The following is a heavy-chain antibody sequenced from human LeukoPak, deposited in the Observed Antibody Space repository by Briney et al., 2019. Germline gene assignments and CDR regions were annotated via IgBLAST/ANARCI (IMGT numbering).Heavy chain of an antibody. D-gene: IGHD6-6*01. V-gene: IGHV1-46*03. Sequence: ASVKVSXKASGYTFTTYYMDWVRQAPGQGLEWMGIINPSGGTTRYAQKFQGRVTMTRDTSTSTVYMELSSLRSEDTAVYYCARGYSSSSGDFDYWGQGTLVTVSS. CDR2: INPSGGTT. CDR3: ARGYSSSSGDFDY. J-gene: IGHJ4*02. CDR1: GYTFTTYY.